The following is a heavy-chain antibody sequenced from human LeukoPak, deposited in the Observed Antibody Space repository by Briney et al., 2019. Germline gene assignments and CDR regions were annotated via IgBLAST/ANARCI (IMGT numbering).Heavy chain of an antibody. D-gene: IGHD3-16*02. CDR2: ISGSGGST. Sequence: PGGSLRLSCAASGFTFSSYAMSWVRQAPGKGLEWVSAISGSGGSTYYADSVKGRFTISRDNSKNTLYLQMNSLRAEDTAVYYCAKRNVGRFGELSLDDAFDIWGQGTMVTVSS. J-gene: IGHJ3*02. CDR1: GFTFSSYA. V-gene: IGHV3-23*01. CDR3: AKRNVGRFGELSLDDAFDI.